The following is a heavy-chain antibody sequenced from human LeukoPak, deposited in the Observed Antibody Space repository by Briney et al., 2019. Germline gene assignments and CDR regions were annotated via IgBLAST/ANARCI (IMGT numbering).Heavy chain of an antibody. Sequence: ASVKVSRKASGYTFTSYAMHWVRQAPGQRLEWMGWINAGNGNTKYSQKFQGRVTITRDTSASTAYMELSSLRSEDTAVYYCARNYYGSGSYYLPDYWGQGTLVTVSS. D-gene: IGHD3-10*01. V-gene: IGHV1-3*01. CDR3: ARNYYGSGSYYLPDY. J-gene: IGHJ4*02. CDR2: INAGNGNT. CDR1: GYTFTSYA.